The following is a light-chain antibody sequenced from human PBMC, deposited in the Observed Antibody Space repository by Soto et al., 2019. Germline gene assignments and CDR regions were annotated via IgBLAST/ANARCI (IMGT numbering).Light chain of an antibody. Sequence: EIVLTQSPGTPPLSPGERATLSCRASQSASSSYLAWCQQKPGQAPRLLIYGASSRATGIPDRFSGSVSGTGFTLTISRLEPEDFAVYYCQQYGSSPPWTFGQGTKVDIK. J-gene: IGKJ1*01. CDR1: QSASSSY. CDR2: GAS. V-gene: IGKV3-20*01. CDR3: QQYGSSPPWT.